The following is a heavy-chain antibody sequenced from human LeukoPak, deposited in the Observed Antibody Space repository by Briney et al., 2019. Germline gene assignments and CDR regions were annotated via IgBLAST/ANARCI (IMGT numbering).Heavy chain of an antibody. CDR2: IKDSGTT. Sequence: ASVKVSCKASGYSFTTYHIHWVRQAPGQGLEGMGIIKDSGTTSYPQKFQGRVTMTRDTSTSTVYMEVSSLRSEDTAVYYCARESPHTFYFDYWGQGTLVTVSS. CDR1: GYSFTTYH. D-gene: IGHD3-16*01. J-gene: IGHJ4*02. V-gene: IGHV1-46*01. CDR3: ARESPHTFYFDY.